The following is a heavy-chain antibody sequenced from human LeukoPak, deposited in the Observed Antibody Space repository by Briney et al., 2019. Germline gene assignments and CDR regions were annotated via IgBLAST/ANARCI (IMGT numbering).Heavy chain of an antibody. D-gene: IGHD5-18*01. V-gene: IGHV4-34*01. CDR2: INHSGST. CDR1: GGSFSGYY. J-gene: IGHJ4*02. CDR3: ARAGLLYSYGPFDY. Sequence: SETLSLTCAVYGGSFSGYYWSWIRQPPGKGLEWIGEINHSGSTNYNPSLKSRVTISVDTSKNQFSLKLSSVTAADTAVYYCARAGLLYSYGPFDYWGQGTLVTVSS.